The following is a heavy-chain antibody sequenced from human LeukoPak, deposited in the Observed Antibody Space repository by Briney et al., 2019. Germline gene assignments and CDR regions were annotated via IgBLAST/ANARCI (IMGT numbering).Heavy chain of an antibody. V-gene: IGHV3-66*01. Sequence: PGGSLRLSCAASGFIFSDHYMDWVRQAPGKGLEWVSVIYSGGSTYYADSVKGRFTISRDNSKNTLYLQMNSLRAEDTAVYYCAKFVSSGYYDSHFDYWGQGTLVTVSS. CDR1: GFIFSDHY. D-gene: IGHD3-22*01. CDR2: IYSGGST. CDR3: AKFVSSGYYDSHFDY. J-gene: IGHJ4*02.